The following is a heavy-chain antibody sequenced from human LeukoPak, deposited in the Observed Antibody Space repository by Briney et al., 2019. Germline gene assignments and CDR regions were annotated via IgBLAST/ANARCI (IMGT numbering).Heavy chain of an antibody. J-gene: IGHJ4*02. Sequence: GGSLRLSCAAYGFTFTNYWLTWVRQAPGRGLEWVANINQDGGTEYYVDSMKGRFTISRDNAKNLVYLQINSLRAEDTAVYFCARHTLWRFDYWGQGALVTVSS. V-gene: IGHV3-7*01. CDR2: INQDGGTE. D-gene: IGHD3-3*01. CDR3: ARHTLWRFDY. CDR1: GFTFTNYW.